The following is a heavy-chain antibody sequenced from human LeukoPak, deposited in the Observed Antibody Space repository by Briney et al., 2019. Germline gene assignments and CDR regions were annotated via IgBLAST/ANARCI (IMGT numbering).Heavy chain of an antibody. V-gene: IGHV3-21*01. CDR1: GFSLSTYS. CDR3: ARDRGHEGYNSYYMDV. Sequence: KPGGSLRLSCAASGFSLSTYSMNWVRQAPGKGLEWVSSISSSSTYIYYAESVKGRFTISRDNAKNSLYLQMNSLRAEDTAVYYCARDRGHEGYNSYYMDVWGKGTTVTISS. CDR2: ISSSSTYI. D-gene: IGHD5-24*01. J-gene: IGHJ6*03.